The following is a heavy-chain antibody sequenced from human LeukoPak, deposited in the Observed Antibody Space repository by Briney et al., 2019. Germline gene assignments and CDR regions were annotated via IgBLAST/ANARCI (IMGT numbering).Heavy chain of an antibody. Sequence: GGSLRLSCAASGFTFSSYWMSCVRQAPGKGLEWVANIKQDGSEKYYVDSVKGRFTISRDNAKNSLYLQMNSLRAEDTAVYYCARDGTPYYYDSSGYYQRGLFDYWGQGTLVTVSS. J-gene: IGHJ4*02. CDR3: ARDGTPYYYDSSGYYQRGLFDY. V-gene: IGHV3-7*01. D-gene: IGHD3-22*01. CDR2: IKQDGSEK. CDR1: GFTFSSYW.